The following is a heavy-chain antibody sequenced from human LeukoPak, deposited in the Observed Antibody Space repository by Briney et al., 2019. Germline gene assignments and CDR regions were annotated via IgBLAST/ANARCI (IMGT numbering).Heavy chain of an antibody. CDR1: GFTFSDYY. CDR2: MSSSSSYT. CDR3: ARERPDYFGDFSHYFDY. J-gene: IGHJ4*02. V-gene: IGHV3-11*05. Sequence: PGGSLRLSCAASGFTFSDYYMSWIRHAPGKGVEWVSFMSSSSSYTNYGDSVQGCFTISRDNAKNALYLQMSSLRAEDTAVYYCARERPDYFGDFSHYFDYWGQGTLVTVSS. D-gene: IGHD3-16*01.